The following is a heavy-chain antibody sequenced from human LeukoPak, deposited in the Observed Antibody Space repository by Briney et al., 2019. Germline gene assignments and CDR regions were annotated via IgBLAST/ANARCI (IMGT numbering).Heavy chain of an antibody. Sequence: ASVKISCKVSGYTFTDYYMNWVQQAPGKGLEWMGLVDPEDGETIYAEKFQGRVTITADTSTDTAYMELSSLRSEDTAVYYCATVGYCSSTSCPTDYWGQGTLVTVSS. D-gene: IGHD2-2*01. V-gene: IGHV1-69-2*01. J-gene: IGHJ4*02. CDR1: GYTFTDYY. CDR2: VDPEDGET. CDR3: ATVGYCSSTSCPTDY.